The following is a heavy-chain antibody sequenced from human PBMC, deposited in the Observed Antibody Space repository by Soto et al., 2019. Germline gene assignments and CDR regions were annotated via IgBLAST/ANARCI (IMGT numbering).Heavy chain of an antibody. J-gene: IGHJ4*02. CDR1: GFTFSDYA. CDR2: VSHDGRNT. D-gene: IGHD6-19*01. Sequence: VQLVESGGGVVQPGRSLRLSCAASGFTFSDYAMHWVRQAPGKGLEWVAVVSHDGRNTHYADSVEGRFTVSRDSSKNTVSLEMTSLRAEDTAVYYCAKGGRQWLVTSDFNYWGQGALVTVSS. CDR3: AKGGRQWLVTSDFNY. V-gene: IGHV3-30*18.